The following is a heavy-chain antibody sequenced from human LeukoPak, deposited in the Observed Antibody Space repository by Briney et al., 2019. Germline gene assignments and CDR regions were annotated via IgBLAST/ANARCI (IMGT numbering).Heavy chain of an antibody. J-gene: IGHJ4*02. CDR2: MNPNSGNT. V-gene: IGHV1-18*01. D-gene: IGHD3-22*01. Sequence: ASVKVSCKASGYTFTSYDINWVRQATGQGLEWMGWMNPNSGNTNYAQKLQGRVTMTTDTSTSTAYMELRSLRSDDTAVYYCARDSPMYYDSSGYLFDYWGQGTLVTVSS. CDR1: GYTFTSYD. CDR3: ARDSPMYYDSSGYLFDY.